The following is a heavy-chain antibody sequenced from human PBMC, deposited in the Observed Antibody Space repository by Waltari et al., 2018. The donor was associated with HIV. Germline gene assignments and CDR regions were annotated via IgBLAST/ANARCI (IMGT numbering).Heavy chain of an antibody. Sequence: HVQLVQPGGEAQTPGASVKVSCKASGYTFSNYGISWVRQAPGQGLEWMGWMTEYNGNTDYAQNFQGRVTMTTDTSTSTAYMELRSLRSDDTAMYYCARGLRLRDALEIWGQGTMVTVSS. D-gene: IGHD1-1*01. V-gene: IGHV1-18*01. CDR2: MTEYNGNT. CDR3: ARGLRLRDALEI. J-gene: IGHJ3*01. CDR1: GYTFSNYG.